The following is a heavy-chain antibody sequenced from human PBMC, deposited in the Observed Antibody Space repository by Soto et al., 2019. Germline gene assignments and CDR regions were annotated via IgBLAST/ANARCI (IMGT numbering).Heavy chain of an antibody. CDR3: AGMTGILYGMDV. J-gene: IGHJ6*02. CDR2: IYYSGST. V-gene: IGHV4-39*01. CDR1: GGSISSSSYY. D-gene: IGHD1-20*01. Sequence: SETLSLTCTVSGGSISSSSYYWGWIRQPPGKGLEWIGSIYYSGSTYYNPSLKSRVTISVDTSKNQFSLKLSSVTAADTAVYYCAGMTGILYGMDVWGQGTTVTVSS.